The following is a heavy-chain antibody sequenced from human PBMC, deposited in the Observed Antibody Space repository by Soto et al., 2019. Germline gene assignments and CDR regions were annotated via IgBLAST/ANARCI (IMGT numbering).Heavy chain of an antibody. Sequence: QVQLVQSGAEVKKPGSSVKVSCKASGGTFSSYSINWVRQAPGQGLEWMGEIIPIVGTTNYAQKFQGRVTITADESTSTAYMELSSLRSEDTAVYSCARDGGGHSGGSDYWGQGTLVNVSS. D-gene: IGHD3-16*01. V-gene: IGHV1-69*01. CDR1: GGTFSSYS. CDR2: IIPIVGTT. J-gene: IGHJ4*02. CDR3: ARDGGGHSGGSDY.